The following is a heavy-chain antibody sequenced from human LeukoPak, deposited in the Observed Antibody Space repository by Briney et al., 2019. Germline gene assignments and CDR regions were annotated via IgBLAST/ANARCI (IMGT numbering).Heavy chain of an antibody. CDR3: AKAARIVATSYVDY. V-gene: IGHV3-23*01. D-gene: IGHD5-12*01. Sequence: GGSLRLSCAASGLTVSSYAMSWVRQAPGKGLEWVSAISGSGGSTYYADSVKGRFTISRDNSKNTLYLQMNSLRAEDTAVYYCAKAARIVATSYVDYWGQGTLVTVSS. J-gene: IGHJ4*02. CDR2: ISGSGGST. CDR1: GLTVSSYA.